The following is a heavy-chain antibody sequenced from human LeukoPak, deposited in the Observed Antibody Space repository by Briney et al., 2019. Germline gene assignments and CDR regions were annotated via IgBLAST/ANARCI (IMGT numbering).Heavy chain of an antibody. Sequence: PSETQSLTCTVSGGSISSYYWSWIRQPAGKGLEWIGRIYTSGSTNYNPSLKSRVTMSVDTSKNQFSLKLSSVTAADTAVYYCARLWALRGGWAFDIWGQGTMVTVSS. D-gene: IGHD2-15*01. CDR2: IYTSGST. V-gene: IGHV4-4*07. CDR3: ARLWALRGGWAFDI. J-gene: IGHJ3*02. CDR1: GGSISSYY.